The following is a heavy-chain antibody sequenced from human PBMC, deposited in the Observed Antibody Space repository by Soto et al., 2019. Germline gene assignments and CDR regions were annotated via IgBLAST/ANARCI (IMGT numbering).Heavy chain of an antibody. J-gene: IGHJ4*02. Sequence: EVQLLESGGGLVQPGGSLRLSCAASGFTFSSYAMSWVRQAPGKGLEWVSAISGSGGSTYYADSVKGRFTISRDNSKNTLYLQMNSLRAEDTAVYYCAKANVWGSYPAYYFDDWGQGTLVTVSS. D-gene: IGHD3-16*02. CDR3: AKANVWGSYPAYYFDD. CDR1: GFTFSSYA. CDR2: ISGSGGST. V-gene: IGHV3-23*01.